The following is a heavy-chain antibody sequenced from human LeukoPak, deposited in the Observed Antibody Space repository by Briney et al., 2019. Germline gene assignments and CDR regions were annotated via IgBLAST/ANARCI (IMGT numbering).Heavy chain of an antibody. CDR3: ARDGALIAARPDY. V-gene: IGHV1-69*04. CDR2: IIPILGIA. CDR1: GGTFSSYA. Sequence: SVKVSCKASGGTFSSYAISWVRQAPGQGLEWMGRIIPILGIANYAQKFQGRVTITADKSTSTAYMELSSLRSDDTAVYYCARDGALIAARPDYWGQGTLVTVSS. D-gene: IGHD6-6*01. J-gene: IGHJ4*02.